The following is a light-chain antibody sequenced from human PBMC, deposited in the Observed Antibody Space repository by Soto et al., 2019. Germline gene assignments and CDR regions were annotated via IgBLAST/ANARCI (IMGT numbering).Light chain of an antibody. CDR3: QQYFSYSRT. Sequence: DIQMTQSPSTLSASVGDRVTITCRASQSISPWLAWYQQKPGKAPKILIYKASSLESGVPSRFSGSGSGTEFTRTISSLQPDDFATYYCQQYFSYSRTFGQGTKLEIK. CDR1: QSISPW. V-gene: IGKV1-5*03. J-gene: IGKJ2*01. CDR2: KAS.